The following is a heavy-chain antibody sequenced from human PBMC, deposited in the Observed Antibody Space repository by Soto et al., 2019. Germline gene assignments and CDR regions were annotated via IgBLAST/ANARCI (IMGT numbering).Heavy chain of an antibody. CDR2: ISSSSSYI. D-gene: IGHD4-17*01. V-gene: IGHV3-21*01. Sequence: GGSLRLSCAASGFTFSSYSMNWVRQAPGKGLEWVSSISSSSSYIYYADSVKGRFTISRDNAKNSLYLQMNSLRAEDTAVYYCARAVNDYGDYAPFDPWGQGTLVTVSS. J-gene: IGHJ5*02. CDR1: GFTFSSYS. CDR3: ARAVNDYGDYAPFDP.